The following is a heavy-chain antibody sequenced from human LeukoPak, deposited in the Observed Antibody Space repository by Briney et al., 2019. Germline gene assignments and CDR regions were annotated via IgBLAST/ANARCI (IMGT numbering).Heavy chain of an antibody. CDR2: IYYSGST. J-gene: IGHJ4*02. V-gene: IGHV4-31*03. CDR1: GGSISSGGYY. CDR3: ARESWFGEEVDF. Sequence: SQTLSLTCTVSGGSISSGGYYWSWIRQHPGKGLEWIGYIYYSGSTYYNPSLKSRVTISVDTSKNQFSLKLSSVTAADTAVYYCARESWFGEEVDFWGQGTLVTVSS. D-gene: IGHD3-10*01.